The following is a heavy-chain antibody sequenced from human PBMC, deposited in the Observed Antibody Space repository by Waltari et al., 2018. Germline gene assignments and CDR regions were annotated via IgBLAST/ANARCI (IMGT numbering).Heavy chain of an antibody. Sequence: QVQLQESGPGLVKPSQTLSLTCTVSGGSISSGSYYWSWIRQPAGKGLEWIGRIYTSGSPTYNPSLKSRVTISVDTSKNQFSLKLSSVTAADTAVYYCARDILGYRGWYFDLWGRGTLVTVSS. CDR3: ARDILGYRGWYFDL. J-gene: IGHJ2*01. V-gene: IGHV4-61*02. D-gene: IGHD3-22*01. CDR2: IYTSGSP. CDR1: GGSISSGSYY.